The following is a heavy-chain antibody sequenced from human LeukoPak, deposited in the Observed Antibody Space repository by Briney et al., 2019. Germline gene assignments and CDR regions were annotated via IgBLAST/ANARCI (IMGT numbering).Heavy chain of an antibody. D-gene: IGHD3-10*01. V-gene: IGHV3-23*01. CDR2: ISGSGGST. CDR3: ARGLVLWFGELYDAFDI. J-gene: IGHJ3*02. Sequence: GSLRLSCAASGFTFSSYGMSWVRQAPGKGLEWVSAISGSGGSTYYADSVKGRFTISRDNSKNTLYLQMNSLRAEDTAVYYCARGLVLWFGELYDAFDIWDQGTMVTVSS. CDR1: GFTFSSYG.